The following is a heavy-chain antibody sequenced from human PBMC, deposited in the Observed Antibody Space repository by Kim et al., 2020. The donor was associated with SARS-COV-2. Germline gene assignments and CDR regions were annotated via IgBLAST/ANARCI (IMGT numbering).Heavy chain of an antibody. J-gene: IGHJ4*02. Sequence: GGSLRLSCAASGFTFSSYGMHWVRQAPGKGLEWVAVISYDGSNKYYADSVKGRFTISRDNSKNTLYLQMNSLRAEDTAVYYCARGVAYFDYWGQGTLVTVSS. CDR3: ARGVAYFDY. CDR2: ISYDGSNK. D-gene: IGHD2-21*01. CDR1: GFTFSSYG. V-gene: IGHV3-33*05.